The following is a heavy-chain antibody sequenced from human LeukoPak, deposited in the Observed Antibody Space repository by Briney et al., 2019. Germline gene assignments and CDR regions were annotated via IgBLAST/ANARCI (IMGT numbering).Heavy chain of an antibody. CDR1: GFTFGDYA. Sequence: GGSLRLSCTASGFTFGDYAMSWGRQAPGKGLEWVAFIKSKAYGGTTEYAASVKGRFTISRDDSKSIAYLQMNSLKTEDTAVYYCTRDLCSSTSCYAPFDYWGQGTLVTVSS. CDR2: IKSKAYGGTT. J-gene: IGHJ4*02. CDR3: TRDLCSSTSCYAPFDY. D-gene: IGHD2-2*01. V-gene: IGHV3-49*04.